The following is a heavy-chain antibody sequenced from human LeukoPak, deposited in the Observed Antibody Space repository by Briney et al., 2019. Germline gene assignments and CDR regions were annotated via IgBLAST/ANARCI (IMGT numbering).Heavy chain of an antibody. D-gene: IGHD2-15*01. CDR2: ISGSGGST. Sequence: PGGSLRLSCAASGFTFSSYSMNWVRQAPGKGLEWVSAISGSGGSTYYADSVKGRFTISRDNSKNTLYLQMNSLRAEDTAVYYCAKEGPHCSGGSCYFHYWGQGTLVTVSS. CDR1: GFTFSSYS. J-gene: IGHJ4*02. CDR3: AKEGPHCSGGSCYFHY. V-gene: IGHV3-23*01.